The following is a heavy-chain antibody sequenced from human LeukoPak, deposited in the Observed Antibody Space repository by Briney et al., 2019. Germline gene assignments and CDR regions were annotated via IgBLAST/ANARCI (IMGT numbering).Heavy chain of an antibody. CDR1: GGSISRGSYY. D-gene: IGHD3-3*01. Sequence: SETLSLTCTVSGGSISRGSYYWSWIRQPAGKGLEWIGRIYASGSTSYNPSLKSRVTISVDTSKNQFSLKLSSVTAADTAVYYCARGFWSGYDFAAFDIWGQGTMVTVSS. J-gene: IGHJ3*02. CDR2: IYASGST. V-gene: IGHV4-61*02. CDR3: ARGFWSGYDFAAFDI.